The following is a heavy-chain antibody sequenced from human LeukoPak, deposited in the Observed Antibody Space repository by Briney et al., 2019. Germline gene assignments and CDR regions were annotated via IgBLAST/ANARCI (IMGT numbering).Heavy chain of an antibody. V-gene: IGHV4-39*01. J-gene: IGHJ4*02. CDR1: GGSISSSSYY. D-gene: IGHD4-17*01. CDR2: IYYSGST. Sequence: SETLSLTCTVSGGSISSSSYYWAWIRQPPGKGLEWIGSIYYSGSTYYNPSLKSRVTISVDTSKNQFSLKLSSVTAADTAVYYCASYPTTVTTGYFDYWGQGTLVTVSS. CDR3: ASYPTTVTTGYFDY.